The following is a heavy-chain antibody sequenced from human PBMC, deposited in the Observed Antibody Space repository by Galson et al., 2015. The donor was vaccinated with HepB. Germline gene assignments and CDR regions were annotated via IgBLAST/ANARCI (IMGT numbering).Heavy chain of an antibody. V-gene: IGHV3-23*01. Sequence: SLRLSCAASGFTFSSYAMSWVRQAPGEGLEWVSAISGSGGSTYYADSVKGRFTISRDNSKNTLYLQMNSLRAEDTAVYYCARARDGCSGGSCHGDYWGQGTLVTVSS. CDR1: GFTFSSYA. CDR2: ISGSGGST. CDR3: ARARDGCSGGSCHGDY. D-gene: IGHD2-15*01. J-gene: IGHJ4*02.